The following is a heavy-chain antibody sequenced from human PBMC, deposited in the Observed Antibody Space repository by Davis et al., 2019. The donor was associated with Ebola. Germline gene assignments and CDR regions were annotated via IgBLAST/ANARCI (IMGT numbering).Heavy chain of an antibody. J-gene: IGHJ4*02. V-gene: IGHV1-18*04. CDR2: ISAYNGNT. CDR1: GYTFTSYG. CDR3: ARAQFPTTSDH. Sequence: ASVKVSCKASGYTFTSYGISWVRQAPGQGPEWMGWISAYNGNTNYAQNVQGRVTMTTDTSTSTAYMEVGSLRSDDTAVYYCARAQFPTTSDHWGQGTLVTVSS. D-gene: IGHD1-1*01.